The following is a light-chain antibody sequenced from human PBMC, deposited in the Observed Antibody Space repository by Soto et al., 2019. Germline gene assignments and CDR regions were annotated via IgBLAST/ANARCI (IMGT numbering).Light chain of an antibody. Sequence: IQLTQSPSSLSASVGDRVSITCRASQDIKTYLAWYQQKEGKAPKLLISGTFTLQSGVPSRFNGSGSGTDFTITISRLQHEDFATYYCQHLNNYPPFTFGPGTKVDLE. V-gene: IGKV1-9*01. J-gene: IGKJ3*01. CDR1: QDIKTY. CDR2: GTF. CDR3: QHLNNYPPFT.